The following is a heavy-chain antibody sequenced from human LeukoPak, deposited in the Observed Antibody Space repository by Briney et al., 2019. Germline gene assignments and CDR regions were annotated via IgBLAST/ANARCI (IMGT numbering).Heavy chain of an antibody. D-gene: IGHD1-26*01. V-gene: IGHV3-9*01. Sequence: GGSLRLSCAASGFTFDDYAMHWVRQAPGKGLEWVSGISWNSGSIGYADSVEGRFTISRDNAKNSLYLQMNSLRAEDTALYYCAKASYGSPYYFDYWGQGTLVTVSS. CDR1: GFTFDDYA. J-gene: IGHJ4*02. CDR2: ISWNSGSI. CDR3: AKASYGSPYYFDY.